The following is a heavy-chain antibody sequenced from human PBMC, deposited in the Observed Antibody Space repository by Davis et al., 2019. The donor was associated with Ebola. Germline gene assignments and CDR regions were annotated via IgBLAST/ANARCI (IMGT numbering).Heavy chain of an antibody. CDR3: AKETEVRGIMRGYFQH. CDR1: GFTFSNCP. D-gene: IGHD3-10*01. Sequence: GESLKIPCAASGFTFSNCPMHWVRQAPGKGLEWVAFIPYDGGNKYYADSVKGRFTISRDDSKNTLYLEMNSLRAEDTAVYYCAKETEVRGIMRGYFQHWGQGTLVTVSS. J-gene: IGHJ1*01. CDR2: IPYDGGNK. V-gene: IGHV3-30*02.